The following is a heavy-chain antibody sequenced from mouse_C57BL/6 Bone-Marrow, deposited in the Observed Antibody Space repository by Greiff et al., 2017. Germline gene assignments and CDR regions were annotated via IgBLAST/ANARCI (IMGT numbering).Heavy chain of an antibody. J-gene: IGHJ1*03. CDR3: EMAGGYFDV. CDR1: GYSFTGYY. D-gene: IGHD3-3*01. V-gene: IGHV1-42*01. Sequence: EVKLMESGPELVKPGASVTISCKASGYSFTGYYMNWVKQSPEKRLEWIGEINPSTGGTSYNQKFKTKDTLTVDKSTRTGYMQLKSLTSEGSAIYYGEMAGGYFDVWGTGTTVTVSS. CDR2: INPSTGGT.